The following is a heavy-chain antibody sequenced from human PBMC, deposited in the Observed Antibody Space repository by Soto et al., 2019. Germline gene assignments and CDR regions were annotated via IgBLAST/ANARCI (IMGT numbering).Heavy chain of an antibody. CDR3: AISFGVGAPRPFDY. J-gene: IGHJ4*01. Sequence: PSETLSLTCTVSGGSFGSGSYCWTWIRQHPGKGLEWIGYIYYSGTTYYNPSLRSRVTISVDMSKNQFSLKLSSVTASDTAVYYCAISFGVGAPRPFDYFPHGTLVTASS. D-gene: IGHD2-21*01. CDR2: IYYSGTT. CDR1: GGSFGSGSYC. V-gene: IGHV4-31*08.